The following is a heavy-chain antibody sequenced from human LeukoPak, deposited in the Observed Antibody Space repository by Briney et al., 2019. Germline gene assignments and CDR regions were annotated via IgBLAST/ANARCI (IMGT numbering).Heavy chain of an antibody. D-gene: IGHD3-22*01. V-gene: IGHV3-48*02. J-gene: IGHJ4*02. CDR1: GFTFSSYS. CDR2: ISSRSVTI. Sequence: GGSLRLSCAASGFTFSSYSINWVRQAPGKGLEWISYISSRSVTIYYADSVQGRFTISRDNAKNSVYLQLKSLGDDDTAVYYCATGDYYDSGLFDFWGQGTLVTVSS. CDR3: ATGDYYDSGLFDF.